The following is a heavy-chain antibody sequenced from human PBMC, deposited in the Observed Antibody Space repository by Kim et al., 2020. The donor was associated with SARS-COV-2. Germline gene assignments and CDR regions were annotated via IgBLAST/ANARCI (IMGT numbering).Heavy chain of an antibody. CDR1: GFTFSSYA. V-gene: IGHV3-30*04. CDR2: ISYDGSNK. D-gene: IGHD5-18*01. Sequence: GGSLRLSCAASGFTFSSYAMHWVRQAPGKGLEWVAVISYDGSNKYYADSVKGRFTISRDNSKNTLYLQMNSLRAEDTAVYYCARDQGSTWIQLRGLAFDIWGQGTMVTVSS. CDR3: ARDQGSTWIQLRGLAFDI. J-gene: IGHJ3*02.